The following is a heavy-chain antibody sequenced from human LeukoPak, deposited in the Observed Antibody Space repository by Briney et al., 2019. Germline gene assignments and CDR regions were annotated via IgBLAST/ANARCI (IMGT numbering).Heavy chain of an antibody. Sequence: PGGSLRLSCAASGFTFISYAMHWVRQAPGKGLEWVSSISSSSTYIYYADSVKGRFTISRDNAKNSLYLQMNSLRAEDTAVYYCARAAAGRLVWYFDLWGRGTLVTVSS. CDR3: ARAAAGRLVWYFDL. CDR1: GFTFISYA. CDR2: ISSSSTYI. V-gene: IGHV3-21*01. J-gene: IGHJ2*01. D-gene: IGHD6-13*01.